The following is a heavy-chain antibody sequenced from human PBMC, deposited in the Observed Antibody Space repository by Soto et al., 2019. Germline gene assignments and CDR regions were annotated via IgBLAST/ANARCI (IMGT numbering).Heavy chain of an antibody. CDR2: ISAYNGNT. CDR1: GYTFTSYG. J-gene: IGHJ5*02. CDR3: ARDGIAAAGTLMHYNWFDP. D-gene: IGHD6-13*01. Sequence: ASVKVSCKASGYTFTSYGISWVRQAPGQGLEWMGWISAYNGNTNYAQKLQGRVTMTTDTSTSTAYMELRSLRSDDTAVYYCARDGIAAAGTLMHYNWFDPWGQGTLVTVSS. V-gene: IGHV1-18*01.